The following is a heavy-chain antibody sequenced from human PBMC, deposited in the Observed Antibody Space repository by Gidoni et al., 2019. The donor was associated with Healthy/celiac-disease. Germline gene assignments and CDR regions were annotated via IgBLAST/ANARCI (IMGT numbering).Heavy chain of an antibody. CDR1: GFTFSNAW. Sequence: EVQLVESGGGLVKPGGSLRLSCAASGFTFSNAWMSWVRQAPGKGLEWVGRIKSKTDGGTTDYAAPVKGRFTISRDDSKNTLYLQMNSLKTEDTAVYYCTTGSRASITTPFDYWGQGTLVTVSS. J-gene: IGHJ4*02. V-gene: IGHV3-15*01. D-gene: IGHD5-12*01. CDR2: IKSKTDGGTT. CDR3: TTGSRASITTPFDY.